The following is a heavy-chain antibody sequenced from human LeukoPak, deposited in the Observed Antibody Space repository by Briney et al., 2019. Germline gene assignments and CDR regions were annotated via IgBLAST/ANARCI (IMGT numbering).Heavy chain of an antibody. D-gene: IGHD3-22*01. CDR1: GFTVSSNY. CDR2: IYSGGST. Sequence: GGSLRLSCAASGFTVSSNYMSWVRQAPGKGLEWVSVIYSGGSTYYADSVKGRFTISRDNAKNSLYLQMNSLRAEDTAVYYCARELYYYYDSSGYTNPFDYWGQGTLVTVSS. V-gene: IGHV3-66*01. J-gene: IGHJ4*02. CDR3: ARELYYYYDSSGYTNPFDY.